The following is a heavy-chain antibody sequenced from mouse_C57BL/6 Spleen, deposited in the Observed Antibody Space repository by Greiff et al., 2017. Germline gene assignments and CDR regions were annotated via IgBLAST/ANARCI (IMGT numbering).Heavy chain of an antibody. D-gene: IGHD3-2*02. CDR2: ISDGGGYT. Sequence: EVKVVESGGGLVKPGGSLKLSCAASGFTFSRYAMSWVRQTPDKRLEWVATISDGGGYTYYPDNVKGRFTISRDNAKNNLYLQMSHLKSEDTATYYCARGGDDAGYVDFDYWGQGPTLTFSS. J-gene: IGHJ2*01. CDR3: ARGGDDAGYVDFDY. V-gene: IGHV5-4*03. CDR1: GFTFSRYA.